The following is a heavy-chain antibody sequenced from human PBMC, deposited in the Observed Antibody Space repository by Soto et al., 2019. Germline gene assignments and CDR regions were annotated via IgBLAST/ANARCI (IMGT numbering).Heavy chain of an antibody. V-gene: IGHV1-69*13. Sequence: SVKVSCKASGGTFSSYAISWVRQAPGQGLEWMGGIIPIFGTANYAQKFQGRVTITADESTSTAYMELSSLRSEDTAVYYCAREATPQYYYDSSGFNPLDYWGQGTLVTVSS. D-gene: IGHD3-22*01. CDR2: IIPIFGTA. J-gene: IGHJ4*02. CDR3: AREATPQYYYDSSGFNPLDY. CDR1: GGTFSSYA.